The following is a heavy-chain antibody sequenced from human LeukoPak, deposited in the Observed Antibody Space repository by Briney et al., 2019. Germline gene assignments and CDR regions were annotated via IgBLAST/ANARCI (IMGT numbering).Heavy chain of an antibody. CDR3: AISGYSSGWTGDY. Sequence: SVKVSCKASGYTFTSYGISWVRQAPGQGLEWMGGIIPIFGTANYAQKFQGRVTITADESTSTAYMELSSLRSEDTAVYYCAISGYSSGWTGDYWGQGTLVTVSS. J-gene: IGHJ4*02. CDR2: IIPIFGTA. V-gene: IGHV1-69*13. CDR1: GYTFTSYG. D-gene: IGHD6-19*01.